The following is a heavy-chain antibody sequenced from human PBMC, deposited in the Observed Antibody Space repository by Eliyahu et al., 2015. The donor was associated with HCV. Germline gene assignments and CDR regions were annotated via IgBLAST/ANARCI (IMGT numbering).Heavy chain of an antibody. CDR2: ISWNSGSI. D-gene: IGHD6-13*01. J-gene: IGHJ4*02. CDR1: XFTFDXSA. V-gene: IGHV3-9*01. Sequence: EVQLVESGGGLVQPGRSLRLSCAASXFTFDXSAXHLVRQAPGKGLEWVXGISWNSGSIGYADSVKGRFTISRDNAKNSLYLQMNSLRAEDTALYYCAKVNIPQRGSSWYTNLNPYFDYWGQGTLVTVSS. CDR3: AKVNIPQRGSSWYTNLNPYFDY.